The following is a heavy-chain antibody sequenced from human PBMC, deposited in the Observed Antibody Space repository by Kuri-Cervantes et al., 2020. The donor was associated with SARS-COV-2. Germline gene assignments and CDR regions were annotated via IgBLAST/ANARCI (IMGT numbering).Heavy chain of an antibody. CDR2: ISSSSTI. D-gene: IGHD1-26*01. J-gene: IGHJ6*02. CDR1: GFTFSGYS. V-gene: IGHV3-48*01. Sequence: GESLKISCAASGFTFSGYSMNWVRQAPGKGLEWVSYISSSSTIYYADSVKGRFTISRDNAKNSLYLQMNSLRAEDTAVYYCARGGSDYYYYYGMDVWGQGTTVTVSS. CDR3: ARGGSDYYYYYGMDV.